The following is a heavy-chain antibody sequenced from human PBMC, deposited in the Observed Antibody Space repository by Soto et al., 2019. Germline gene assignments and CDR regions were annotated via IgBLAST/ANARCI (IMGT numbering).Heavy chain of an antibody. CDR1: VRTMRSYY. CDR3: ARRSGSGSRYYYYGMDV. CDR2: IHDSGIT. J-gene: IGHJ6*02. V-gene: IGHV4-59*08. D-gene: IGHD3-10*01. Sequence: SDPLALTCSVSVRTMRSYYWSWIRQPPGKGLEWIGYIHDSGITDYNPSLKSRVTISVDTSKNQFSLKLSSVTAADTAVYYCARRSGSGSRYYYYGMDVWGQGTTVS.